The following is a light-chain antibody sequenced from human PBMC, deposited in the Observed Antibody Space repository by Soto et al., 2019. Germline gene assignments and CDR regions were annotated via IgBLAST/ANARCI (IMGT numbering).Light chain of an antibody. CDR3: QQYDSSPRT. J-gene: IGKJ1*01. Sequence: EIVLTQSPDTLSLSPGERATLSCRASQSINSNYLAWYQQKPGQGPRPLIYGASSRATGIPDRFSGSGSGTDFTLTISRLEPEDFAVYYCQQYDSSPRTFDQGTKVEIK. CDR1: QSINSNY. CDR2: GAS. V-gene: IGKV3-20*01.